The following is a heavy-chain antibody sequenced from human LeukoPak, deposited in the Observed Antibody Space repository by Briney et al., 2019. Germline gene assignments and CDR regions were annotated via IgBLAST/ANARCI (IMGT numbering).Heavy chain of an antibody. D-gene: IGHD3-3*01. V-gene: IGHV1-18*01. J-gene: IGHJ5*02. CDR2: ISAYNGNT. CDR3: ARMYYGFWSGYSTFDP. Sequence: ASVKVSCKASGYTFTSYGISWVRQAPGQGLEWMGWISAYNGNTNYAQKLQGRVTMTTDTSTSTAYMELRSLRSDDTAVYYCARMYYGFWSGYSTFDPWGQGTLVTVSS. CDR1: GYTFTSYG.